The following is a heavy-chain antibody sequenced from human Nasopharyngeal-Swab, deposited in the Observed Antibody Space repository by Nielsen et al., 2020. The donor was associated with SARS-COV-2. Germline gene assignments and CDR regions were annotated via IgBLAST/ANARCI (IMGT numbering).Heavy chain of an antibody. D-gene: IGHD3-10*01. Sequence: SETLSLTCTVSGGSISSYYWGWMRQPPGKGLEWIGSIYHSGITYYNPSLESRVTISVDTSKNQFSLNLRSVTAADTAVYYCARPRGPVRGVNNWFDLWGQGALVTVSS. CDR1: GGSISSYY. CDR2: IYHSGIT. CDR3: ARPRGPVRGVNNWFDL. J-gene: IGHJ5*02. V-gene: IGHV4-39*01.